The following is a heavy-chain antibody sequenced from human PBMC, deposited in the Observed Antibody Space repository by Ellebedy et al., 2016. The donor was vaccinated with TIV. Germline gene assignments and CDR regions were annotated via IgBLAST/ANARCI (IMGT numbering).Heavy chain of an antibody. CDR3: ARTFTERLGGLATHWVLDY. CDR1: GVSISTYY. CDR2: VSYSGTT. V-gene: IGHV4-59*01. J-gene: IGHJ4*02. D-gene: IGHD5-12*01. Sequence: GSLRLSCTVSGVSISTYYWSWIRQPPGKGLEWIGYVSYSGTTNYNPSLKSRVTISVDTSNNRFSLKLNSVTAADTAVYYCARTFTERLGGLATHWVLDYWGQGTLVTASS.